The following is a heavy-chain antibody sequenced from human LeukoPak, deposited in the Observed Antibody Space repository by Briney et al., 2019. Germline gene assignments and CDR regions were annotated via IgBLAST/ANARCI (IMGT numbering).Heavy chain of an antibody. CDR3: ARDQGEGDGSGSYYNGGGFDY. Sequence: GGSLRLSCAASGFTFSDYYMSWIRQAPGKGLEWVSYISSSGSTIYYADSVKGRFTISRDNAKNSLYLQMNSLRAEDTAVYYCARDQGEGDGSGSYYNGGGFDYWGQGTLVTVSS. CDR2: ISSSGSTI. V-gene: IGHV3-11*04. D-gene: IGHD3-10*01. CDR1: GFTFSDYY. J-gene: IGHJ4*02.